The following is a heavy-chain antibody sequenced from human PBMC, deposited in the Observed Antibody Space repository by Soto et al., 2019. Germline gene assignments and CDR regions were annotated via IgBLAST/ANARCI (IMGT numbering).Heavy chain of an antibody. CDR2: IDYSGGTT. CDR1: GFTFSRLA. V-gene: IGHV3-23*01. CDR3: AKDATRTDGWYYFDY. D-gene: IGHD6-19*01. J-gene: IGHJ4*02. Sequence: GGSLRLSCAASGFTFSRLAMGWVRQAPGKGLEWVSVIDYSGGTTYYTDSVKGRFTISRDNSKKMLFLQMNSLRAEDTAVYFCAKDATRTDGWYYFDYWGQGALVTVSS.